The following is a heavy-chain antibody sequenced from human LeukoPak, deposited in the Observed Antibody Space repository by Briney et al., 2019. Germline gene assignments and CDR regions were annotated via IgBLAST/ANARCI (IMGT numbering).Heavy chain of an antibody. CDR3: AKVRDTRDWYKDAFDV. J-gene: IGHJ3*01. D-gene: IGHD6-19*01. CDR1: GFTVSSNY. Sequence: PGGSLRLSCAASGFTVSSNYMSWVRQAPGKGLEWVSAITGTGGSTYYVASVKGRFTVSRDNSRNTLYLQMSSLRAEDSAMYYCAKVRDTRDWYKDAFDVWGQGTRVTVSS. V-gene: IGHV3-23*01. CDR2: ITGTGGST.